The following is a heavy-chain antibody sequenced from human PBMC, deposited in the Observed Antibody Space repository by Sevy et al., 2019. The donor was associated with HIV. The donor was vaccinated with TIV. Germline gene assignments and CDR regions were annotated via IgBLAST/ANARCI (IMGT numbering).Heavy chain of an antibody. V-gene: IGHV3-21*01. Sequence: GGSLRLSCAASGFTFSSYSMNWVRQAPGKGLEWVSSISSSSSYIYYADSVKGRFTISRDNAKNSLYLQMNSLRAEDTAVYYWARVAGSGWNFDYWGQGTLVTVSS. CDR1: GFTFSSYS. J-gene: IGHJ4*02. CDR2: ISSSSSYI. CDR3: ARVAGSGWNFDY. D-gene: IGHD6-19*01.